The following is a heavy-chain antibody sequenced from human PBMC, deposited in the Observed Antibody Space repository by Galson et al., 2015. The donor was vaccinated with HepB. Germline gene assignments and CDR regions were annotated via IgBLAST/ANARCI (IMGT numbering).Heavy chain of an antibody. J-gene: IGHJ4*02. D-gene: IGHD5-18*01. V-gene: IGHV3-21*01. Sequence: SLRLSCAASGFTFSSYSMNWVRQAPGKGLEWVSSISSSSSYIYYADSVKGRFTISRDNAKNSLYLQMNSLRAEDTAVYYCASALVNTAMRGNYFDYWGQGTLVTVSS. CDR3: ASALVNTAMRGNYFDY. CDR2: ISSSSSYI. CDR1: GFTFSSYS.